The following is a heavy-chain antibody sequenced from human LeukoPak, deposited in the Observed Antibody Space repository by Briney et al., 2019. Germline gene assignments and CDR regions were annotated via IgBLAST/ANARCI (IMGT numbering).Heavy chain of an antibody. J-gene: IGHJ4*02. CDR3: ARQQRIRHCSEGVCTEGYYFDY. CDR1: GFAFNMFA. CDR2: LSRGGSTT. Sequence: GGSLRLSCAVTGFAFNMFAIDWVRQAPGKGLEWVSGLSRGGSTTNYADSVKGRFTISRDKSQNSVFLQLNSLRPEDTAVHYCARQQRIRHCSEGVCTEGYYFDYWGQGTLVTVSS. D-gene: IGHD2-15*01. V-gene: IGHV3-23*01.